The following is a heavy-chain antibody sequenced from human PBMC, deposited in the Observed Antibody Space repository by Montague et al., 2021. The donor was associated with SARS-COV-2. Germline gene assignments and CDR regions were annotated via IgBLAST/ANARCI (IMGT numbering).Heavy chain of an antibody. CDR3: VIQQWLRGDLDY. CDR1: GGSISSSSYY. D-gene: IGHD2-8*01. J-gene: IGHJ4*02. V-gene: IGHV4-39*01. CDR2: YHYSGSN. Sequence: SETLSLTCSVSGGSISSSSYYWGWLRQPPGKGLEWIGSYHYSGSNYYTPSLKSRVTISVDTSKNQFSLKLSSVTAADTAVYYCVIQQWLRGDLDYWGQGTLVTVSS.